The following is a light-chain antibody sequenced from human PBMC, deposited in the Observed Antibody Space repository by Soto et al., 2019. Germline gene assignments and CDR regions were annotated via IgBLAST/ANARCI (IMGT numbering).Light chain of an antibody. CDR2: KSS. Sequence: DIQMTQSPSTLSASEGDRVTISCRASQSVSIWLAWYQQKPGRAPKLLIYKSSILESGVPSRFSSSGSRTEFTLTISSLQSDDFATYYCEQFNTSPWTFGQGTKVDIK. CDR3: EQFNTSPWT. CDR1: QSVSIW. V-gene: IGKV1-5*03. J-gene: IGKJ1*01.